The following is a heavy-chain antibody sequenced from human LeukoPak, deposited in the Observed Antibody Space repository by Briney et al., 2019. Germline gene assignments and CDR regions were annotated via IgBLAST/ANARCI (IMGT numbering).Heavy chain of an antibody. CDR3: ARGNIVLMVYAIRGVWFDP. Sequence: PSETLSLTCAVYGGSFSDYYWSWIRQPPGKGLEWIGEINHSGSTNYNPSLKSRVTISVDTSKNQFSLKLSSVTAADTAVYYCARGNIVLMVYAIRGVWFDPWGQGTLVTVSS. J-gene: IGHJ5*02. D-gene: IGHD2-8*01. V-gene: IGHV4-34*01. CDR1: GGSFSDYY. CDR2: INHSGST.